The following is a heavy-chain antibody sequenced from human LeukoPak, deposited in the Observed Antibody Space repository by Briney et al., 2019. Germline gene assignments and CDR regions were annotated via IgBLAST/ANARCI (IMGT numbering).Heavy chain of an antibody. J-gene: IGHJ5*02. V-gene: IGHV4-59*12. D-gene: IGHD3-10*01. CDR1: GGSINSYY. CDR2: IFYTGSS. Sequence: SETLSLTCTVSGGSINSYYWSWIRQPPGKGLEWIGHIFYTGSSNYDPSLKSRVTISLNRPKNQFSLKLSSVTAADTAVYYCARGAVRGVIIDWFDPWGQGTLVTVSS. CDR3: ARGAVRGVIIDWFDP.